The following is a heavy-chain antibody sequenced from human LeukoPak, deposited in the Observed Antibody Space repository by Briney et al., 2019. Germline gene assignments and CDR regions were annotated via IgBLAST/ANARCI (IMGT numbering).Heavy chain of an antibody. V-gene: IGHV3-21*04. CDR2: ISSSSSYI. D-gene: IGHD5-18*01. J-gene: IGHJ6*03. CDR1: GFTFSSYS. Sequence: GGSLRLSCAASGFTFSSYSMNWVRQAPGKGLEWVSSISSSSSYIYYADSVKGRFTISRDNAKNSLYLQMNSLRAEDTAVYYCARGGYGDSYYYYYMDVWGKGTTVTISS. CDR3: ARGGYGDSYYYYYMDV.